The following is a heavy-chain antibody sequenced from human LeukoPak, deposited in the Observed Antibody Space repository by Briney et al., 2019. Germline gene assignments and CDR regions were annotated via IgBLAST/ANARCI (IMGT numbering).Heavy chain of an antibody. J-gene: IGHJ3*02. CDR1: GFTFSSHY. CDR3: TRDWTARSNAFDI. D-gene: IGHD3/OR15-3a*01. Sequence: PGGSLRLSCAASGFTFSSHYMQWVRQAQGKGLVWVSRINSDGSSKKYADSVKGRFTISRDNAKNTLYLQMNSLRAEDTAVYYCTRDWTARSNAFDIWGQGTMVTVSS. CDR2: INSDGSSK. V-gene: IGHV3-74*01.